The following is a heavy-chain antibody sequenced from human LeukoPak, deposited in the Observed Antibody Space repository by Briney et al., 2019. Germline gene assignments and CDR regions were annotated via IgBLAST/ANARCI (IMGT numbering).Heavy chain of an antibody. CDR1: GGSISIYY. V-gene: IGHV4-4*07. J-gene: IGHJ4*02. CDR2: IYTSGST. D-gene: IGHD4-17*01. Sequence: SETLSLTCTVSGGSISIYYWSWIRQPAGKGLEWIGRIYTSGSTNYNPSLKSRVTMSVDTSKNQFSLKLSSVTAADTAVYYCARGPTTVTRAFDYWGQGTLVTVSS. CDR3: ARGPTTVTRAFDY.